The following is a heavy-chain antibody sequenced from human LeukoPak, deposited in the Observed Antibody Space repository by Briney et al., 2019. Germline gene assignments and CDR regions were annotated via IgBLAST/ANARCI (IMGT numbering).Heavy chain of an antibody. J-gene: IGHJ4*02. D-gene: IGHD1-26*01. V-gene: IGHV1-46*01. CDR2: INHSGGST. Sequence: ASVKVSCKASGYTFTSYYMHWVRQAPGQGLEWMGIINHSGGSTSYAQKFQGRVTMTRDTSTSTVYMELSSLRSEDTAVYYCASTVVGATDYWGQGTLVTVSS. CDR1: GYTFTSYY. CDR3: ASTVVGATDY.